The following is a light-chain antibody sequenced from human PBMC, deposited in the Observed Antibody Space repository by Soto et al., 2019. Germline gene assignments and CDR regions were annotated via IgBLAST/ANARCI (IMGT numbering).Light chain of an antibody. CDR1: RSVSSGY. CDR3: QKYTNWPKIP. CDR2: GAY. Sequence: ETVFTPSPGGVSLSPGEGSTVSGRASRSVSSGYLAWYQKKPGQAHRLIIYGAYTRATGIPDRFSGSGFGTEFTLTIRRLKSEDLAVYYGQKYTNWPKIPFGKGQRLEIK. V-gene: IGKV3-20*01. J-gene: IGKJ5*01.